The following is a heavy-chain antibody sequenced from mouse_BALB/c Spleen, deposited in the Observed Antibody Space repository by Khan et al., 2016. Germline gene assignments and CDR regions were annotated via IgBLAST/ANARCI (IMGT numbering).Heavy chain of an antibody. D-gene: IGHD1-2*01. CDR2: INTYTGEP. J-gene: IGHJ4*01. CDR1: GYTFTNYG. Sequence: QSQLVQSGPELKKPGETVKISCKASGYTFTNYGMNWVKQAPGKGLKWMGWINTYTGEPTYADDFKGRFAFSLENSGSTAYLQINNLKNEDTSTYFCARSLLRLRIYYAMDNWGQGTSVTVSS. V-gene: IGHV9-3-1*01. CDR3: ARSLLRLRIYYAMDN.